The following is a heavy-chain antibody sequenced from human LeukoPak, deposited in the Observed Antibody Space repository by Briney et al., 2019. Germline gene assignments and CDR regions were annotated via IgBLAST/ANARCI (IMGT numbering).Heavy chain of an antibody. Sequence: ASVKVSCKASGYTFTSYDINWVRQATGQGLEWMGWISAYNGNTNYAQKLQGRVAMTTDTSTSTAYMELRSLRSDDTAVYYCARDRVVPAAPAWYYYYGMDVWGQGTTVTVSS. CDR2: ISAYNGNT. CDR1: GYTFTSYD. J-gene: IGHJ6*02. CDR3: ARDRVVPAAPAWYYYYGMDV. V-gene: IGHV1-18*01. D-gene: IGHD2-2*01.